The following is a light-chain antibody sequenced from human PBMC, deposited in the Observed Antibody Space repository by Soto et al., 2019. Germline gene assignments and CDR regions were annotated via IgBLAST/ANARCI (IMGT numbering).Light chain of an antibody. V-gene: IGLV2-23*01. CDR1: SSDIGSYNL. CDR2: EGS. J-gene: IGLJ3*02. Sequence: QSALTQPASVSGSPGQSITISCTGTSSDIGSYNLVSWYQQHPGKAPKLMIYEGSKRPSGVSDRFSGSKSGNTASLTISGLQAEDEADYSCCSYAGRRTNWVFGGGTKLTVL. CDR3: CSYAGRRTNWV.